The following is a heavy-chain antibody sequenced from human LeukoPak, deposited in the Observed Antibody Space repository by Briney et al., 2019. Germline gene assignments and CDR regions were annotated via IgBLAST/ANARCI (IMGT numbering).Heavy chain of an antibody. Sequence: SETLSLTCTVSGGSISSSSYYWGWIRQPPGKGLEWIGSIYYSGSTYYNPSLKSRVTISVDPSKNQFSLKLSSVTAADTAVYYCARHSGYNDCYSYYYYYMDVWGKGTTVTVSS. D-gene: IGHD5-18*01. CDR3: ARHSGYNDCYSYYYYYMDV. CDR2: IYYSGST. J-gene: IGHJ6*03. CDR1: GGSISSSSYY. V-gene: IGHV4-39*01.